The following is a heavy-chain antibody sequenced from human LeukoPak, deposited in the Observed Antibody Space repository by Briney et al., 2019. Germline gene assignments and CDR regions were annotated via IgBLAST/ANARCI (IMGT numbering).Heavy chain of an antibody. D-gene: IGHD3-22*01. CDR1: DVSISSYY. V-gene: IGHV4-59*12. CDR3: ARAYYYDSSGPGTYYYMDV. CDR2: IYYSGST. J-gene: IGHJ6*03. Sequence: SETLSLTCTVSDVSISSYYWSWIRQPPGKGLEWIGSIYYSGSTYYNPSLKSRVTISVDTSKNQFSLKLSSVTAADTAVYYCARAYYYDSSGPGTYYYMDVWGKGTTVTVSS.